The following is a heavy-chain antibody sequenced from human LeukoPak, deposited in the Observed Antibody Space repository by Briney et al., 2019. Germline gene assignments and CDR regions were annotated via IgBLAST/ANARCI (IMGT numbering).Heavy chain of an antibody. Sequence: ASVKVSCKASGGTFSSYAISWVRQAPGQGLEWMGWINPNSGGTNYAQKFQGRVTMTRDTSISTAYMELSRLRSDDTAVYYCARDPEYDILTGLFDYWGQGTLVTVSS. D-gene: IGHD3-9*01. CDR3: ARDPEYDILTGLFDY. V-gene: IGHV1-2*02. J-gene: IGHJ4*02. CDR1: GGTFSSYA. CDR2: INPNSGGT.